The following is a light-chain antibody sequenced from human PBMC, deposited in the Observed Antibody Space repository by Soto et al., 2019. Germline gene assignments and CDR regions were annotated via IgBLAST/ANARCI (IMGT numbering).Light chain of an antibody. CDR3: SSYTSSGTQV. Sequence: QSALTQPASVSGSPGQSITISCTGSSSDVGGYNYVSWYQNHPGKAPKLMIYEVSNRPSGVSNRFSGSKSGNTASLTISGLQAEDEADYYCSSYTSSGTQVFGGGTKVTVL. V-gene: IGLV2-14*01. CDR2: EVS. J-gene: IGLJ2*01. CDR1: SSDVGGYNY.